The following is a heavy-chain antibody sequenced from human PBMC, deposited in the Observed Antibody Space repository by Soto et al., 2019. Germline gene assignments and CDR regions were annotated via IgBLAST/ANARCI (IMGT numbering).Heavy chain of an antibody. Sequence: QVQLQQSGPGLVKPSETLSLTCTVSSGPSSSHNWGWIRQPPGRGLEWIGYVYYTGGTSHNPSLKSRVTISADTSTNHISLTLSSVTAADTAVYYCVRQGIGNLHGLVDVWGQGTTVSVSS. CDR1: SGPSSSHN. D-gene: IGHD1-1*01. CDR2: VYYTGGT. CDR3: VRQGIGNLHGLVDV. J-gene: IGHJ6*02. V-gene: IGHV4-59*08.